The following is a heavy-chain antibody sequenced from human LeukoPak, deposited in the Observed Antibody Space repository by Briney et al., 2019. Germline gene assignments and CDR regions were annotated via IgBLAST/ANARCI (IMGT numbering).Heavy chain of an antibody. Sequence: GGSLRLSCAASGFTFSSYSMNWVRQAPGKGLEWVSYISSSSSTIYYADSVKGRFTISRDNARNSLYLQMNSLRAEDTAVYYCAGGYSSGWIYYYYYGMDVWGQGTTVTVSS. V-gene: IGHV3-48*01. CDR2: ISSSSSTI. D-gene: IGHD6-19*01. CDR1: GFTFSSYS. CDR3: AGGYSSGWIYYYYYGMDV. J-gene: IGHJ6*02.